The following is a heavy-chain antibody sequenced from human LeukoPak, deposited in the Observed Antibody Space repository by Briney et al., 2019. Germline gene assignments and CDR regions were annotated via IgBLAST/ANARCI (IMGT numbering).Heavy chain of an antibody. Sequence: GASVKVSCKASGYTFTSYGIGWVRQAPGQGLEWMGWISAYNGNTNYAQKLQGRVTMTTDTSTSTAYMELRSLRSDDTAVYYCAREYYYDSSGRGAFDIWGQGTMVTVSS. V-gene: IGHV1-18*01. CDR3: AREYYYDSSGRGAFDI. D-gene: IGHD3-22*01. CDR1: GYTFTSYG. CDR2: ISAYNGNT. J-gene: IGHJ3*02.